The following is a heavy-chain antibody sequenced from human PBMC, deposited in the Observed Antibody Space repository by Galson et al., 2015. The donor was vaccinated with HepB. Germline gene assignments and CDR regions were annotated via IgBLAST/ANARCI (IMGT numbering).Heavy chain of an antibody. V-gene: IGHV4-59*01. CDR2: IYYSGST. CDR3: ARDRQLGHFDY. Sequence: SETLSLTCTVSGGSISSYYWSWIRQPPGKGLEWIGYIYYSGSTNYNPSLKSRLTISVDTSKNQFSLKLSSVTAADTAVYYCARDRQLGHFDYWGQGTLITVSS. CDR1: GGSISSYY. D-gene: IGHD1-1*01. J-gene: IGHJ4*02.